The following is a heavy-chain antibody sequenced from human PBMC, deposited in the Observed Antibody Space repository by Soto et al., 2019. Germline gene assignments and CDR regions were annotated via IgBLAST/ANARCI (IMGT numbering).Heavy chain of an antibody. CDR2: ISAYNGNT. CDR3: ARDRGIVIVGGSIPYY. CDR1: GYTFTSYG. V-gene: IGHV1-18*01. Sequence: QVQLVQSGAEVKKPGASVKVSCKASGYTFTSYGISWVRQAPGQGLEWLGWISAYNGNTNYARNLQGRVTVTADTSTTTAYVELRGLRSDDTAVYYCARDRGIVIVGGSIPYYWGQGTLVTFSS. J-gene: IGHJ4*02. D-gene: IGHD1-26*01.